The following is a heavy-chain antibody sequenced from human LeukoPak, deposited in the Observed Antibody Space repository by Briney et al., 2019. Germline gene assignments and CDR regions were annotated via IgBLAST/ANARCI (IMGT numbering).Heavy chain of an antibody. D-gene: IGHD2-2*01. CDR3: ARALKVCSSTSCYNSGDY. J-gene: IGHJ4*02. CDR1: GYTFTSNY. CDR2: IYPRDGST. V-gene: IGHV1-46*01. Sequence: ASVKVSCKASGYTFTSNYIHWVRQAPGQGLEWMGMIYPRDGSTSYAQKFQGRVTVTRDTSTSTVHMELSGLRSEDTAVYYCARALKVCSSTSCYNSGDYWGQGTLVTVSS.